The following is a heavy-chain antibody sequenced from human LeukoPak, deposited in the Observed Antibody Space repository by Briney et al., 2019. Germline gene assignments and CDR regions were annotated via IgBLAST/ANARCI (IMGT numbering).Heavy chain of an antibody. CDR1: GFNFNRFA. Sequence: GGSLRLSCAASGFNFNRFAMHWVRQVPGRGLEWVAVISSDSSNKNYVESVRGRFTISRENSVNTLYLEMNTLTTDDAGVYYCAKVRRMEWMTPLSDDFDVWGQGTVVTVSS. CDR3: AKVRRMEWMTPLSDDFDV. D-gene: IGHD3-3*01. V-gene: IGHV3-30*04. J-gene: IGHJ3*01. CDR2: ISSDSSNK.